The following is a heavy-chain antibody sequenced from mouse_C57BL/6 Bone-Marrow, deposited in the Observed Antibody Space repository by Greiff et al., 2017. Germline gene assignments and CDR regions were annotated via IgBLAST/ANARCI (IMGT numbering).Heavy chain of an antibody. D-gene: IGHD3-3*01. Sequence: QVQLQQSGAELVKPGASVKISCKASGYAFSSYWITWVKQRPGQGLEWIGDIYPGSGSTNYNEKFKSKATLTVDTSSSTAYMQLSSLTSEDSAVYYCAILGAYWGQGTLVTVSA. J-gene: IGHJ3*01. V-gene: IGHV1-55*01. CDR1: GYAFSSYW. CDR3: AILGAY. CDR2: IYPGSGST.